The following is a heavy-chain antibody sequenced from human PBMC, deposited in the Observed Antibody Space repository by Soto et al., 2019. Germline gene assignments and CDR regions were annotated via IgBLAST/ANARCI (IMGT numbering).Heavy chain of an antibody. D-gene: IGHD6-13*01. CDR2: IIPILGIA. V-gene: IGHV1-69*02. CDR3: ARAGAAAGTHYGMDV. CDR1: GGTFSSYT. J-gene: IGHJ6*02. Sequence: QVQLVQSGAEVKKPGSSVKVSCKASGGTFSSYTISWVRQAPGQGLEWMGRIIPILGIANYAQKFQGRVTITADKSTSTAYMELSSLRSEDTAVYYCARAGAAAGTHYGMDVWGQGTTVTVSS.